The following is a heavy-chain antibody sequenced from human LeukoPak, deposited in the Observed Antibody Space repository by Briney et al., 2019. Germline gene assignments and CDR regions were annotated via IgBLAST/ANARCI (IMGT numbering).Heavy chain of an antibody. V-gene: IGHV4-39*02. J-gene: IGHJ4*02. CDR2: IYYRGTT. Sequence: SGTLSLTCSVSGDSISSSSYYWGWIRQPPGKGLDWIGSIYYRGTTYYNTSLKSRVTITVDTSNNQFSLKLTSVTAADTAVYFCAREYSRSVVAGSRPDYWGQGLLVAVSS. D-gene: IGHD2-21*01. CDR3: AREYSRSVVAGSRPDY. CDR1: GDSISSSSYY.